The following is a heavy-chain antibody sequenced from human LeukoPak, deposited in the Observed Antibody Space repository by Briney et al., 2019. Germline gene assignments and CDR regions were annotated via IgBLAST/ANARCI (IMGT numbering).Heavy chain of an antibody. Sequence: GGSLRLSCAASGLAFNNYWMSWVRQAPGKGLEWMANIKQDGSEKHYVDSVKGRFIISRDNAKNSLYLQMTSLRAEDTAVYYCATDSRIVGATGSSDYWGQGTLVIVSS. J-gene: IGHJ4*02. V-gene: IGHV3-7*03. CDR2: IKQDGSEK. D-gene: IGHD1-26*01. CDR3: ATDSRIVGATGSSDY. CDR1: GLAFNNYW.